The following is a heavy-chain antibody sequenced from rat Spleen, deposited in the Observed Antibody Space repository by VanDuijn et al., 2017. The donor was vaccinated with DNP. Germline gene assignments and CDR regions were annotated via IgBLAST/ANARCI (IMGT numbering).Heavy chain of an antibody. CDR2: INQDSSTI. D-gene: IGHD4-3*01. V-gene: IGHV4-2*01. CDR3: VRERFGVDY. CDR1: GFNFNDYW. J-gene: IGHJ2*01. Sequence: EVKLVESGGGLGQPGRSLKLSCAASGFNFNDYWMGWDRQAPGKGLEWIGEINQDSSTIKFIPSLKDKFTISRDNAQSTLYLQMNTLGSEDTAIYYCVRERFGVDYWGQGVMVTVSP.